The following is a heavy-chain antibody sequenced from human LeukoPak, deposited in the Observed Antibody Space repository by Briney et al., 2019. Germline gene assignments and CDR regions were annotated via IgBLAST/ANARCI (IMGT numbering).Heavy chain of an antibody. D-gene: IGHD6-19*01. Sequence: SSETLSLTCTVSGGSISSYYWSWIRQPPGKGLEWIGYIYYSGSTNYNPSLKSRVTISVDTSKNQFSLKLSSVTAADTAVYYCATQLGYYSGWLDYWGQGTLVTVSS. J-gene: IGHJ4*02. CDR2: IYYSGST. CDR3: ATQLGYYSGWLDY. CDR1: GGSISSYY. V-gene: IGHV4-59*08.